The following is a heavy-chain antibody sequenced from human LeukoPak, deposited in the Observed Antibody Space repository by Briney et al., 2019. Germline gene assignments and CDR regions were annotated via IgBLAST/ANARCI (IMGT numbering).Heavy chain of an antibody. CDR3: ARFGEWELRSYLDY. CDR2: ISSSSSYI. Sequence: PGGSLRLSCAASGFTFSSYSMNWVRQAPGKGLEWVSSISSSSSYIYYADSVKGRFTISRDNAKNSLYLQMNSLRAEDTAVYYCARFGEWELRSYLDYWGQGTLVTVSS. D-gene: IGHD1-26*01. V-gene: IGHV3-21*01. J-gene: IGHJ4*02. CDR1: GFTFSSYS.